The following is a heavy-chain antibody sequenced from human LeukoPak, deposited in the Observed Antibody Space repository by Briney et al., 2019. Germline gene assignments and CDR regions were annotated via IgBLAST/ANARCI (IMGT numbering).Heavy chain of an antibody. Sequence: PGGSLRLSCAASGFTFSNYGMHWVRQAPGKGLEWVAVISYDGSNKYYADSVKGRFTISRDNSKNTLYLQMNSLRAEDTAVYYCARARKRWFEKSYYGMDVWGQGTTVTVSS. J-gene: IGHJ6*02. D-gene: IGHD3-10*01. CDR2: ISYDGSNK. CDR3: ARARKRWFEKSYYGMDV. V-gene: IGHV3-30*19. CDR1: GFTFSNYG.